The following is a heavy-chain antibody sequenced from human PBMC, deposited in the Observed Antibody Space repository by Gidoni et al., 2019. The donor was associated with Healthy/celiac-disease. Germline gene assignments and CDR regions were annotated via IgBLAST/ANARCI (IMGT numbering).Heavy chain of an antibody. V-gene: IGHV4-34*01. J-gene: IGHJ5*02. CDR3: ARGGYCSGGSCYSEVWFDP. D-gene: IGHD2-15*01. CDR2: INHSGST. Sequence: QVQLQQWGAGLLKPSETLSLTCAVYGGSFSGYYWSWIRQPPGKGLEWIGEINHSGSTNYNPSLKSRVTISVDTSKNQFSLKLSSVTAADTAVYYCARGGYCSGGSCYSEVWFDPWGQGTLVTVSS. CDR1: GGSFSGYY.